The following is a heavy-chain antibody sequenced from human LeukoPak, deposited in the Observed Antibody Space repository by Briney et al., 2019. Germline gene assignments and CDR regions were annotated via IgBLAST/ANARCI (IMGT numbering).Heavy chain of an antibody. D-gene: IGHD3-22*01. Sequence: SVKVSCKASGGTFSSYAISWVRQAPGQGLEWMGRIIPILGIVNYAQKFQGRVTITADKSTSTAYMELSSLRSEDTAVYYCASDDYYYDSSGYYYFHAFDIWGQGTMVTVSS. CDR1: GGTFSSYA. CDR2: IIPILGIV. V-gene: IGHV1-69*04. J-gene: IGHJ3*02. CDR3: ASDDYYYDSSGYYYFHAFDI.